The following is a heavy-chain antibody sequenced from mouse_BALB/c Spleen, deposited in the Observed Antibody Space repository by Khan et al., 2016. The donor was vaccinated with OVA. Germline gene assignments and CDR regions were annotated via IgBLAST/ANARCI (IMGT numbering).Heavy chain of an antibody. V-gene: IGHV5-12*02. CDR3: AREGDDGGLAY. Sequence: VQLVESGGGLVRPGGSLKLSCATSGFTFSDYYMYWVRQTPEKRLEWVAYLSNRGTTTYYPDTVRGRFTISRDNAKNTLYLQMSRLESEDTAMYYCAREGDDGGLAYWGQGTLVTVSA. CDR1: GFTFSDYY. J-gene: IGHJ3*01. D-gene: IGHD2-3*01. CDR2: LSNRGTTT.